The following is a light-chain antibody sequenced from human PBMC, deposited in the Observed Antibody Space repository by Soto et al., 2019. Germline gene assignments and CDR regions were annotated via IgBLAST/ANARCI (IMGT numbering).Light chain of an antibody. CDR1: QGIGDA. CDR2: DAS. V-gene: IGKV1-13*02. CDR3: QQFNVYPFT. Sequence: AIQLTQSPSSLSASVGDRVTITCRASQGIGDAVAWYQQKPGRPPKLLIYDASRLESGVPSRFSGSGSGTDFTLAISSLQPEDFTTYYCQQFNVYPFTFGPGTRVDIK. J-gene: IGKJ3*01.